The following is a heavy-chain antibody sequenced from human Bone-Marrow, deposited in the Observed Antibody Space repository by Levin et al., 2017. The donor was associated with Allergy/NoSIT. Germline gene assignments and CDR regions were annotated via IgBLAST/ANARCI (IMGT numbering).Heavy chain of an antibody. V-gene: IGHV3-7*04. CDR2: IKQDGSEK. J-gene: IGHJ4*02. CDR3: ARDLGRPVD. Sequence: GESLKISCAASGFTFSSYWMSWVRQAPGKGLEWVANIKQDGSEKYYVDSVKGRFTISRDNAKNSLYLQMNSLRAEDTAVYYCARDLGRPVDWGQGTLVTVSS. CDR1: GFTFSSYW.